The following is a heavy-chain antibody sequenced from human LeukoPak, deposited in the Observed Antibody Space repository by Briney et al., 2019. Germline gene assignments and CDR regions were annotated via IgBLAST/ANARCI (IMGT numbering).Heavy chain of an antibody. J-gene: IGHJ4*02. CDR2: ISYDGSNK. Sequence: GGSLRLSCAASGFTFSSYAMHWVRQAPGKGLEWVAVISYDGSNKYYADSVKGRFTISRDNSKNTLYLQMNSLRAEDTAVYYCAKDSSSWYFYYFDYWGQGTLVTVSS. CDR1: GFTFSSYA. V-gene: IGHV3-30-3*01. CDR3: AKDSSSWYFYYFDY. D-gene: IGHD6-13*01.